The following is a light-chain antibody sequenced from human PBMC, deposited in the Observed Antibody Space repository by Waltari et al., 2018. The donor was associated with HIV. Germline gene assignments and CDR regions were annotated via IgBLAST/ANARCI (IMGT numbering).Light chain of an antibody. J-gene: IGKJ1*01. CDR3: HQYASFSGT. V-gene: IGKV1-5*03. Sequence: DIRLTQSPSTLSASAGDRVATTCRAGQSVGPFLAWYQQKPGKPPKLLIFQASTLEGGVPSRFSGSVSGSDFTLTINGLQSDDFATYYCHQYASFSGTFGQGTKVELK. CDR1: QSVGPF. CDR2: QAS.